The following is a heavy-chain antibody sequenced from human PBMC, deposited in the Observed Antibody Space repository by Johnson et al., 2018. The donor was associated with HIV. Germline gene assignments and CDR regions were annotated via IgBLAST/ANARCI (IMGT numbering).Heavy chain of an antibody. CDR3: ARGNTFDI. V-gene: IGHV3-7*01. CDR2: IKQAGGEK. CDR1: GFTFSSYW. J-gene: IGHJ3*02. Sequence: VQLVESGGGLVQPGGSLRLSCAASGFTFSSYWMSWVRQAPGKGLARVANIKQAGGEKSYVDSVKGRFTISKDHAKNSLYLQMNSLTAGDTAVYYCARGNTFDIWGQGTLVTVSS.